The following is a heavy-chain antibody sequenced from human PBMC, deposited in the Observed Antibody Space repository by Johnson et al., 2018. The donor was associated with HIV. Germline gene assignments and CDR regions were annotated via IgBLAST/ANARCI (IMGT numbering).Heavy chain of an antibody. CDR3: ARDSSGYSGFDV. V-gene: IGHV3-72*01. Sequence: VKLVESGGGLVKPGGSLRLSCAASGFTFSSYAMSWVRQAPGKGLEWVGRTRNKANSYTTEYAASVKGRFTISRDDSKNSRYLQMNSLKTEDTAVYYCARDSSGYSGFDVWGQGTMVTVSS. CDR2: TRNKANSYTT. CDR1: GFTFSSYA. J-gene: IGHJ3*01. D-gene: IGHD3-22*01.